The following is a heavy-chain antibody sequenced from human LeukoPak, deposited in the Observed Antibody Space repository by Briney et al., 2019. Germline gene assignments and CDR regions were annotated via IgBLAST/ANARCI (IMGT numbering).Heavy chain of an antibody. V-gene: IGHV4-38-2*02. CDR1: GYSISSSYY. Sequence: SETLSLTCTVSGYSISSSYYWDWIRQPPGKGLEWIGSTFYNGRTYYKPSLKSRVTISVDTSKNKFSLKLSSVTAADTAVYYCARVIMSSLYYYYMDVWGKGTTVTVSS. CDR3: ARVIMSSLYYYYMDV. CDR2: TFYNGRT. D-gene: IGHD3-3*01. J-gene: IGHJ6*03.